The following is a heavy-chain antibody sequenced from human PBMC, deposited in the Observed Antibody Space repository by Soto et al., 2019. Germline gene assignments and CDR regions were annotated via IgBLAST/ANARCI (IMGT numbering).Heavy chain of an antibody. J-gene: IGHJ4*02. CDR3: AKDKRQWLVDYYFDY. CDR2: ISYDGSNK. CDR1: GFTFSSYG. V-gene: IGHV3-30*18. D-gene: IGHD6-19*01. Sequence: GGSLRLSCAASGFTFSSYGMHWVRQAPGKGLEWVAVISYDGSNKYYADSVKGRFTISRDNSKNTLCLQMNSLRAEDTAVYYCAKDKRQWLVDYYFDYWGQGTLVTVYS.